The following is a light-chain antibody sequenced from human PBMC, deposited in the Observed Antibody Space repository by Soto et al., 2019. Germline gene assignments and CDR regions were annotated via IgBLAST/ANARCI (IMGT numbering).Light chain of an antibody. J-gene: IGKJ4*01. CDR2: GAS. Sequence: ALTQSPGTLSSSPGERATLSCRAIQSVSSTYLIWYQQKPGQAPRLLIYGASSRATGVPDRFSGGGSGTDFTLTISRLEPEDFAVYYCQPYGSSPPLSFGGGTKVDIK. CDR3: QPYGSSPPLS. CDR1: QSVSSTY. V-gene: IGKV3-20*01.